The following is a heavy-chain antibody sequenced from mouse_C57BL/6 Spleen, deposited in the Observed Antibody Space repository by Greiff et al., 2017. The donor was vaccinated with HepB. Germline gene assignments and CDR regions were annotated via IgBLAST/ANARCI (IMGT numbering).Heavy chain of an antibody. CDR1: GYAFTNYL. Sequence: QVQLQQSGAELVRPGTSVKVSCKASGYAFTNYLIEWVKQRPGQGLEWIGVINPGSGGTNYNEKFKGKATLTADKSSSTAYMQLSSLTSEDSAVYFCARSGGNYLNYAMDYWGQGTSVTVSS. D-gene: IGHD2-1*01. CDR2: INPGSGGT. J-gene: IGHJ4*01. V-gene: IGHV1-54*01. CDR3: ARSGGNYLNYAMDY.